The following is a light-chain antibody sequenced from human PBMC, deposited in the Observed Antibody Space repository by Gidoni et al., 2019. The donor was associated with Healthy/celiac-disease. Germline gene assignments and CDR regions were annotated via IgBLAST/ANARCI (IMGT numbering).Light chain of an antibody. V-gene: IGKV3-20*01. CDR1: QSVSSSY. CDR2: GAS. J-gene: IGKJ4*01. CDR3: QQYGSSPPDT. Sequence: EIVLTQSPGTLSLSPGERATLSCRASQSVSSSYLAWYQQKPGQAPRLLIYGASSRAIGIPDRFSGSGSGTDFTLTISRLEPEDFAVYYCQQYGSSPPDTFGGGTKVEIK.